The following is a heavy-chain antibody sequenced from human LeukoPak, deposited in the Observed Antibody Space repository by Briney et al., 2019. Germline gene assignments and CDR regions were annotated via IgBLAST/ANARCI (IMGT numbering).Heavy chain of an antibody. CDR3: ARYAAAADSPVAFDI. Sequence: GESLKISCKGSGYSFTSYWIGWVRQMPGKGLEWMGIIYPGDSDTRCSPSFQGQVTISADKSISTAYLQWSSLKASDTAMYYCARYAAAADSPVAFDIWGQGTMVTVSS. CDR1: GYSFTSYW. D-gene: IGHD6-13*01. J-gene: IGHJ3*02. V-gene: IGHV5-51*01. CDR2: IYPGDSDT.